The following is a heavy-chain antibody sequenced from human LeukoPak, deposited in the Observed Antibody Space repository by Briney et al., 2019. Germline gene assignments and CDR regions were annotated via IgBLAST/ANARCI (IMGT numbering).Heavy chain of an antibody. CDR1: GFAFSSYA. V-gene: IGHV3-23*01. CDR2: ISGSGGAT. D-gene: IGHD6-13*01. J-gene: IGHJ4*02. CDR3: AKWAAAGTFYFDY. Sequence: GGSLRLSCAASGFAFSSYAMSWVRQAPGKGLEWVSTISGSGGATYYADSVKGRFTVSRDNSKNTLYLQMNSLRAEDTAVYYCAKWAAAGTFYFDYWGQGTLVTVSS.